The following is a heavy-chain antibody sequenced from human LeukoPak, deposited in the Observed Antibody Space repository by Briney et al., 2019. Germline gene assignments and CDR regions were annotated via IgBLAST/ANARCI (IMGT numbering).Heavy chain of an antibody. CDR2: IYTSGST. D-gene: IGHD5-18*01. CDR1: GGSISSCY. CDR3: ARESERGSYGPIDAFDI. J-gene: IGHJ3*02. Sequence: TSETLSLTCTVSGGSISSCYWSWIRQPAGKGLEWIERIYTSGSTNYNPSLKSRVTMSVDTSKNQFSLKLSSVTAADTAVYYCARESERGSYGPIDAFDIWGQGTMVTVSS. V-gene: IGHV4-4*07.